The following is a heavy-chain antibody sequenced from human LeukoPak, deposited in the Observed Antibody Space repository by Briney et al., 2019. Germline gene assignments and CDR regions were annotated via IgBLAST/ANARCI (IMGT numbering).Heavy chain of an antibody. CDR1: GYTFTSYY. J-gene: IGHJ4*02. Sequence: GASVKVSCKASGYTFTSYYMHWVRQAPGKGLEWVAVISYDGSNKYYADSVKGRFTISRDNSKNTLYLQMNSLRAEDTAVYYCARTWYSSGWQAFDYWGQGTLVTVSS. CDR3: ARTWYSSGWQAFDY. CDR2: ISYDGSNK. D-gene: IGHD6-19*01. V-gene: IGHV3-30-3*01.